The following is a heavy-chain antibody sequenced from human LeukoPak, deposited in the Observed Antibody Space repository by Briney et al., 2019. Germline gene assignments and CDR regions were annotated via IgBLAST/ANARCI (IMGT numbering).Heavy chain of an antibody. CDR2: VSFGGGT. V-gene: IGHV4-59*01. CDR1: GGSISTDY. CDR3: ARDQMRAAAGTDYYYGMDV. J-gene: IGHJ6*02. Sequence: SETLSLTCTVSGGSISTDYWSWIRQPPGKGLDWIGYVSFGGGTNYNPSLKSRVTISVDTSKNQFSLKLSSVTAADTAVYYCARDQMRAAAGTDYYYGMDVWGQGTTVTVSS. D-gene: IGHD6-13*01.